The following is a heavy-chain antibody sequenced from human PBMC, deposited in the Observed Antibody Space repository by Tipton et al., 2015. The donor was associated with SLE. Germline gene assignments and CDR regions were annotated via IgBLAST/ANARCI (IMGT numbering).Heavy chain of an antibody. Sequence: LRLSCAVHGGSISGNYWSWVRQTPGKGLEWIGEINDRGNTNYNPSLKSRVTISVDTCKNQFSLELNSVTVADTAVYYCARPRSQFFNHWAQGTLVTVSS. CDR3: ARPRSQFFNH. V-gene: IGHV4-34*01. J-gene: IGHJ5*02. CDR1: GGSISGNY. CDR2: INDRGNT.